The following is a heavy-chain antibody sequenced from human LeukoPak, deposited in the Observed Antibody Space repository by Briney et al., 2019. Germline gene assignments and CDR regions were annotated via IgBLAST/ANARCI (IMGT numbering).Heavy chain of an antibody. CDR1: GFTFSNAW. D-gene: IGHD1-26*01. CDR3: ARSELPYDAFDI. CDR2: IKSKTDGGTT. J-gene: IGHJ3*02. V-gene: IGHV3-15*01. Sequence: GGSLRLSCAASGFTFSNAWMSWVRQAPGKGLEWVGRIKSKTDGGTTDYAAPVKGRFTISRDDSKNTLYLQMNSLRAEDTAVYYCARSELPYDAFDIWGQGTMVTVSS.